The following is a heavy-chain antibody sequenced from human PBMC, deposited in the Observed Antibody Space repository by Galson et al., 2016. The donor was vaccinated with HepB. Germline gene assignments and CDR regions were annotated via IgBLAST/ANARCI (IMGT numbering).Heavy chain of an antibody. J-gene: IGHJ6*02. Sequence: SLRLSCAASGFSFSNYPMTWVRQAPGKGLEWVSGINWNGGTTSYAESVKGRFTISRENAKKSLYLQMNSLRAEDTALYYCARDGNWNRGMDVWGQGTTVTVSS. CDR1: GFSFSNYP. D-gene: IGHD1-1*01. V-gene: IGHV3-20*04. CDR2: INWNGGTT. CDR3: ARDGNWNRGMDV.